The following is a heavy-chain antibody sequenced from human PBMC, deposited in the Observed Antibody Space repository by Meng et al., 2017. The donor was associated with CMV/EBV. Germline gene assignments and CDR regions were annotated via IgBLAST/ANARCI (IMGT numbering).Heavy chain of an antibody. D-gene: IGHD1-7*01. CDR1: GGSISSSSYY. J-gene: IGHJ6*02. CDR2: IYYSGST. Sequence: SETLSLTCTVSGGSISSSSYYWGWIRQPPGKGLEWIGSIYYSGSTYYNPSLKSRVTISVDTSKNQFSLKLSSVTAADTAVYYCARDGSYNWNYIYYYYGMDVWGQGTTVTVSS. CDR3: ARDGSYNWNYIYYYYGMDV. V-gene: IGHV4-39*07.